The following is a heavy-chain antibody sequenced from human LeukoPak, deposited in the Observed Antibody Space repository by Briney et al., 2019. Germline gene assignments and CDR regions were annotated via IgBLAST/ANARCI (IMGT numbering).Heavy chain of an antibody. V-gene: IGHV3-7*03. CDR1: GFSFSSSW. Sequence: PGGSLRLSCAASGFSFSSSWMSWVRQAPGEGLQWVANIMVDGSQEYYVDSVKGRFTISRDNAKNLLYLQMNNLRADDTAVYYCATDPAWGALDYWGQGTLVTVS. CDR2: IMVDGSQE. J-gene: IGHJ4*02. CDR3: ATDPAWGALDY. D-gene: IGHD7-27*01.